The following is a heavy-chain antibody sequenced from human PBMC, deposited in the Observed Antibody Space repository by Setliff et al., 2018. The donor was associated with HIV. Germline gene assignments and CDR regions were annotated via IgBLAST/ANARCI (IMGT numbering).Heavy chain of an antibody. V-gene: IGHV1-2*02. D-gene: IGHD6-13*01. CDR2: ISPNSGGT. CDR1: GYTSTDYY. J-gene: IGHJ5*02. Sequence: ASVKVSCKASGYTSTDYYIHWVRQAPGQGLEWMGWISPNSGGTDYAQKFQGRVTMTRDTSISTAYMELSRLRSDDTAVYYCERDYGSSNWRREGNWFDPWGQGTLVTVSS. CDR3: ERDYGSSNWRREGNWFDP.